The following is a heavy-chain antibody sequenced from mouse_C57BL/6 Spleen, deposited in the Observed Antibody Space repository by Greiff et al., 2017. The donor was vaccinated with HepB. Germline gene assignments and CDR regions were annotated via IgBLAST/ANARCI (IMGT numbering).Heavy chain of an antibody. V-gene: IGHV5-17*01. Sequence: EVKLMESGGGLVKPGGSLKLSCAASGFTFSDYGMYWVRQAPEKGLEWVAYISSGSSTIYYADTVKGRFTISRDNAKNTLFLQMTSLRSEDTAMYYCARESYYGSSLAYWGQGTLVTVSA. J-gene: IGHJ3*01. CDR1: GFTFSDYG. D-gene: IGHD1-1*01. CDR2: ISSGSSTI. CDR3: ARESYYGSSLAY.